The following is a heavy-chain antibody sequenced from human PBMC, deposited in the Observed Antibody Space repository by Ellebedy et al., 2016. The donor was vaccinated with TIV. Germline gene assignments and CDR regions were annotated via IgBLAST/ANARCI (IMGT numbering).Heavy chain of an antibody. Sequence: SETLSLXCAVSGGSISSSNYYWGWISQHPGKGPEWIGTIFYSWTTYYNPSLKSRVTISIDMSKNQFSLRLTSVTAADTAVYYCARPQQLVFDAFDIWGQGTMVTVSS. V-gene: IGHV4-39*01. J-gene: IGHJ3*02. CDR1: GGSISSSNYY. D-gene: IGHD6-13*01. CDR3: ARPQQLVFDAFDI. CDR2: IFYSWTT.